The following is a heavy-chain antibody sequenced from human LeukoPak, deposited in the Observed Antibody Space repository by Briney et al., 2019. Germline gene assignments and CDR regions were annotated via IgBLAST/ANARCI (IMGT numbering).Heavy chain of an antibody. CDR1: GFTLTSYA. J-gene: IGHJ4*02. D-gene: IGHD3-22*01. V-gene: IGHV3-30-3*01. CDR2: ISYDGSIK. Sequence: PGGSLRLSCAASGFTLTSYAMHWVRQAPGKRLESVAVISYDGSIKYYADSVKGRFTISRDNSETTLYLQMNSLRAEDTAVYYCARGSSGYSYYFDYWGQGTLVSVSS. CDR3: ARGSSGYSYYFDY.